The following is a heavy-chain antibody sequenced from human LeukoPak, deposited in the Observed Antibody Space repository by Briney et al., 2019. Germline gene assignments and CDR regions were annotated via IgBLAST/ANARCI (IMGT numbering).Heavy chain of an antibody. CDR1: GFTFSSYA. V-gene: IGHV3-23*01. CDR3: AKDQTLRWTDAFDI. D-gene: IGHD4-23*01. J-gene: IGHJ3*02. Sequence: GGSLRLSCAASGFTFSSYAMSRVRQAPGKGLEWVSAISGSGDSTYYADSVRGRFTISRDNSKNTLYLQMTTLRAEDTAVYFCAKDQTLRWTDAFDIWGQGTMVTVSS. CDR2: ISGSGDST.